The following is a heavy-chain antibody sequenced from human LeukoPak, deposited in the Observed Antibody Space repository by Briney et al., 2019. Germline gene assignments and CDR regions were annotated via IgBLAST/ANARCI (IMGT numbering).Heavy chain of an antibody. Sequence: ASVKVSCKASGYTFTSYGISWVRQAPGQGLEWMGWMNPNSGNTGYAQKFQGRVTFTRDTSINTAYMELSSLGSGDTAVYYCARGASRSFDFWGQGTLVTVSS. V-gene: IGHV1-8*03. CDR3: ARGASRSFDF. J-gene: IGHJ4*02. CDR2: MNPNSGNT. CDR1: GYTFTSYG.